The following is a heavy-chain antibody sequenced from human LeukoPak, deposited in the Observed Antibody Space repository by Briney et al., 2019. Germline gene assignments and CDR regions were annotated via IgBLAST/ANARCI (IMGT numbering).Heavy chain of an antibody. CDR1: GGTFSSYA. D-gene: IGHD1-26*01. J-gene: IGHJ4*02. CDR3: ASPKAGYSGSYHYYFDY. V-gene: IGHV1-69*05. CDR2: IIPIFGTA. Sequence: SVKVSCKASGGTFSSYAISWVRQAPGQGLEWTGGIIPIFGTANYAQKFQGRVTITTDESTSTAYMELSSLRSEDTAVYYCASPKAGYSGSYHYYFDYWGQGTLVTVSS.